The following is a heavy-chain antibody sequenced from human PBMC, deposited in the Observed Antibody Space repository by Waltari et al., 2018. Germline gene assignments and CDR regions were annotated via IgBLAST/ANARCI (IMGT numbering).Heavy chain of an antibody. J-gene: IGHJ6*02. Sequence: QVQLVQSGAEVKKPGASVKVSCKASGYTFTSYYMHWVRQAPGQGLEWMGIINPSGGRTSYAKKFQGRVTMTRDTSTSTVYMELGSLRSEDTAVYYCARFADVPGWVTTGVDWSGMDVWGQGTTVTVSS. CDR2: INPSGGRT. D-gene: IGHD3-9*01. CDR1: GYTFTSYY. V-gene: IGHV1-46*01. CDR3: ARFADVPGWVTTGVDWSGMDV.